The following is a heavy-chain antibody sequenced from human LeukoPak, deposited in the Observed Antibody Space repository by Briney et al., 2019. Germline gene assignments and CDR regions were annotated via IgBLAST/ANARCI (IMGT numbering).Heavy chain of an antibody. CDR3: ARGGRWELPRPYAFDI. CDR2: INPNSGGT. J-gene: IGHJ3*02. V-gene: IGHV1-2*02. Sequence: ASVKVSCKASGYTFTGYYMHWVRQAPGQGLEWMGWINPNSGGTNYAQKFQGRVTMTRDTSISTAYMELSRLRSDDTALYYCARGGRWELPRPYAFDIWGQGTMVTVSS. D-gene: IGHD1-26*01. CDR1: GYTFTGYY.